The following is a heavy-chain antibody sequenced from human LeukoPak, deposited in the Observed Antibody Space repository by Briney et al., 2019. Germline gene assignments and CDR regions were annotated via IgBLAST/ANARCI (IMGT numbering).Heavy chain of an antibody. J-gene: IGHJ4*02. Sequence: GGSLRLSCTASGFNFSISYMMWVRQDPGEGLEWVAHIDPDGVDKNYVGSVKDRFIISRDNTKNSLFLQMNSLRDDDTALYYCARGWATIPDWGQGSLVIVSS. V-gene: IGHV3-7*01. CDR2: IDPDGVDK. CDR3: ARGWATIPD. D-gene: IGHD5-24*01. CDR1: GFNFSISY.